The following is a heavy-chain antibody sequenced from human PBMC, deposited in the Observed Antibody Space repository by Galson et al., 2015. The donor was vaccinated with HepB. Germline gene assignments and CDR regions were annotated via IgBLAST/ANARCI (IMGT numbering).Heavy chain of an antibody. CDR3: ARDKDPSRSWVDGLIYYGLAV. J-gene: IGHJ6*02. CDR2: ISYDGRNK. V-gene: IGHV3-30*04. D-gene: IGHD6-13*01. CDR1: GFTFSSYA. Sequence: SLRLSCAASGFTFSSYALHWVRQAPGKELEWVAVISYDGRNKNYADSVKGRFTISRDESRNTLHLQMNSLRAEDTAIYYCARDKDPSRSWVDGLIYYGLAVWGQGTTVTVSS.